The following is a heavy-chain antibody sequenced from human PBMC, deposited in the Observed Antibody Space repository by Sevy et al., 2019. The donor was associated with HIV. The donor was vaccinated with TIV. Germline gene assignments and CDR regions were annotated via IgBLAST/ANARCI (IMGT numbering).Heavy chain of an antibody. D-gene: IGHD3-3*01. J-gene: IGHJ4*02. CDR2: IYYSGST. CDR1: GGSISSYY. Sequence: SETLSLTCTVSGGSISSYYWSWIQQPPGKGLEWIGYIYYSGSTNYNPSLKSRVTISVDTSKNQFSLKLSSVTAADTAVYYCARVKVDDFWSGYYYFDYWGQGTLVTVSS. CDR3: ARVKVDDFWSGYYYFDY. V-gene: IGHV4-59*01.